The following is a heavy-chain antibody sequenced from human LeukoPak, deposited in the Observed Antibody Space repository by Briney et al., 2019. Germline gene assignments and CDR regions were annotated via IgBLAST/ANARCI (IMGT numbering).Heavy chain of an antibody. CDR1: GFTFGDYA. V-gene: IGHV3-49*05. Sequence: KPGRSLRLSCIASGFTFGDYAMSWFRQAPGKGLEWVGFIRSKAYGGTTEYAASVKGRFTISRDDSKSVAYLQMNSLKTEDTAVYYCTRVPYDFWSGYYSCDYWDREPWSPSPQ. J-gene: IGHJ4*02. D-gene: IGHD3-3*01. CDR2: IRSKAYGGTT. CDR3: TRVPYDFWSGYYSCDY.